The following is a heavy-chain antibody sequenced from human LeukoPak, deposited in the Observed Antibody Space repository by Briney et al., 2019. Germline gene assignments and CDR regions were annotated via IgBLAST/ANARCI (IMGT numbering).Heavy chain of an antibody. D-gene: IGHD3-16*01. CDR2: ISYDGSNK. J-gene: IGHJ4*02. CDR3: ARNLGGSYFDY. Sequence: GGSLRLSCAASGFTFSSYAMHWVRQAPGKGLEWVAVISYDGSNKYYADSVKGRFTISRDNSKNTHYLQMNSLRAEDTAVYYCARNLGGSYFDYWGQGTLVTVSS. V-gene: IGHV3-30*01. CDR1: GFTFSSYA.